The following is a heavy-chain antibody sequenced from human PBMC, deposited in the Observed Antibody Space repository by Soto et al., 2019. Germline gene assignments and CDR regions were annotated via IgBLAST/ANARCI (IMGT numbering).Heavy chain of an antibody. CDR2: IIPSFGSA. CDR1: GGTFSSYA. V-gene: IGHV1-69*01. D-gene: IGHD6-13*01. CDR3: APTVGIEAAYYYFAY. Sequence: QVQLVQSGAEVKKPGSSVKVSCKASGGTFSSYAISWVRQAPGQGLEWMGGIIPSFGSANYAQKFQGRVTITADESTSRAYMVVSSLRSEDTALYYCAPTVGIEAAYYYFAYWGQGTLVTVSS. J-gene: IGHJ4*02.